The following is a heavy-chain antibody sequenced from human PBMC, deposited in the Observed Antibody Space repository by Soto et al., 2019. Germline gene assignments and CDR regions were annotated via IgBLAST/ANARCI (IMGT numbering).Heavy chain of an antibody. CDR3: ARGPAQWLAVLPPERY. CDR2: ISYDGSYK. Sequence: QVQLVESGGGVVQPGGSLRLSCPASGFTFSTYAMHWVRQAPGKGLDWVAVISYDGSYKYYADSVKGRFTISRDNSKNTLYLQMNSLRADDTAVYYCARGPAQWLAVLPPERYWGEGTLVPVSS. CDR1: GFTFSTYA. D-gene: IGHD6-19*01. V-gene: IGHV3-30-3*01. J-gene: IGHJ4*02.